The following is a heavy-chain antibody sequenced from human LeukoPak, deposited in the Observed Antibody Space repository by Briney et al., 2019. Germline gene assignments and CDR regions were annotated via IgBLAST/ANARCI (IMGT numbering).Heavy chain of an antibody. V-gene: IGHV3-30*04. CDR1: GFSFSSYA. CDR2: ISYDGSNR. CDR3: ARSGLRYFDWFSYGFDY. Sequence: TGRSLRLSCAASGFSFSSYAMHWVRQAPCKGLEWVAVISYDGSNRYYADSVKGRFTISRDNSKNTLYLQVNSLRAEDTALYYCARSGLRYFDWFSYGFDYWGQGTLVTVSS. D-gene: IGHD3-9*01. J-gene: IGHJ4*02.